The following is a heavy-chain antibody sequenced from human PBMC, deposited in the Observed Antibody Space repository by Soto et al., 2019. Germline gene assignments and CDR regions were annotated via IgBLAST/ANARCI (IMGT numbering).Heavy chain of an antibody. Sequence: GGSLRLSCAASGFTFSTAWMSWVRQPPGKGLEWLGRIKSKTDGGTKDYAAPVKGRFTISRDDSKNTLYLQMNSLKSEDTAVYHCATEFYFVPPAVSPHWGVDVWGQGTTVTVSS. CDR3: ATEFYFVPPAVSPHWGVDV. J-gene: IGHJ6*02. CDR1: GFTFSTAW. CDR2: IKSKTDGGTK. V-gene: IGHV3-15*01. D-gene: IGHD2-2*01.